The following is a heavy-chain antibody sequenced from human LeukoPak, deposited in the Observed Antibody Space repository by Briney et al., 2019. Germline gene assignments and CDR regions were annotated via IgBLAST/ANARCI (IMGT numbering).Heavy chain of an antibody. D-gene: IGHD3-3*01. Sequence: PSETLSLTCAVYGGSFSGYYWSWIRQHPGKGLEWIGEINHSGSTNYNPSLKSRVTISVDTSKNQFSLKLSSVTAADTAVYYCARVRFLYVFDYWGQGTLVTVSS. J-gene: IGHJ4*02. CDR3: ARVRFLYVFDY. CDR2: INHSGST. V-gene: IGHV4-34*01. CDR1: GGSFSGYY.